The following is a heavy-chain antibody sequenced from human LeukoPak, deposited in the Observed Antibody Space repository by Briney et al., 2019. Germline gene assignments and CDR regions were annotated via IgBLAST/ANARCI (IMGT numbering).Heavy chain of an antibody. J-gene: IGHJ5*02. D-gene: IGHD4-23*01. CDR3: ARLNSPGWFDP. CDR2: IYFRGST. Sequence: SKTLSLTRTVSGGSISSSTSYWGWIRQPPGKGLEWIGNIYFRGSTYYNPSLKSRVTISVDTSKNQFSLKLSSVTAADTALYYCARLNSPGWFDPWGQGTLVTVSS. V-gene: IGHV4-39*01. CDR1: GGSISSSTSY.